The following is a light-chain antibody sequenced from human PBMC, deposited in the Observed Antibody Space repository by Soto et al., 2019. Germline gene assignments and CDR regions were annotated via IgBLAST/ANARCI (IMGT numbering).Light chain of an antibody. Sequence: QSALTQPASVSGSPGQSITISCTGTSSDVGAYNFVSWYQQHPGKAPKLMLYEVSNRPSGVSNRLSGSKSGNTASLTISGLQAEDAAAYYCCSYAGSYTLIFGGGTKLTVL. V-gene: IGLV2-14*01. CDR3: CSYAGSYTLI. J-gene: IGLJ2*01. CDR2: EVS. CDR1: SSDVGAYNF.